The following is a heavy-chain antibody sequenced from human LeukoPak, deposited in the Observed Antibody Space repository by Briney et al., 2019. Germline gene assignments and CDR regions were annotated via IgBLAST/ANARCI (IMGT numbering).Heavy chain of an antibody. V-gene: IGHV1-18*01. CDR3: ARDRYEFTY. CDR2: INTYNGNT. J-gene: IGHJ4*02. D-gene: IGHD3-3*01. CDR1: GYTFTTYG. Sequence: ASVKVSCKASGYTFTTYGINWVRQAPGQGLEWMGWINTYNGNTNYAQKLQGRVTMTTDTSTSTAYMVLRSLRPDDTAVYYCARDRYEFTYWGQGTLVTVSS.